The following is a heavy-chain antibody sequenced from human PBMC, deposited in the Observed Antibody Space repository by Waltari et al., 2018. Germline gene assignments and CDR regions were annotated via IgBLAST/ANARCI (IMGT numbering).Heavy chain of an antibody. Sequence: QVQLQQWGAGLLKPSETLSLTCAVYGGSFSGYYWSWIRQPPGKGLEWIGEINHSGITNYNPSLKSRVTISVDTSKNQFSLKLSSVTAADTAVYYCARGTKQISYYYGSGSNFDYWGQGTLVTVSS. V-gene: IGHV4-34*01. J-gene: IGHJ4*02. CDR1: GGSFSGYY. D-gene: IGHD3-10*01. CDR2: INHSGIT. CDR3: ARGTKQISYYYGSGSNFDY.